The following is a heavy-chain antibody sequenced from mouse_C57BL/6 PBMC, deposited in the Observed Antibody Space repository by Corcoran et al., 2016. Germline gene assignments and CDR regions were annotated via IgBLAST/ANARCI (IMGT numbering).Heavy chain of an antibody. Sequence: QIQLVQSGPELKKPGETVKITCKASGYTFTPYGMSWVKQAPGKGLKWMGWINPYSGVPTYADDFKGRFAFSLETSASTAYLQINNLKNEDTATYFCAREPYAMDYWGQGTSVTVSS. J-gene: IGHJ4*01. CDR2: INPYSGVP. CDR3: AREPYAMDY. CDR1: GYTFTPYG. V-gene: IGHV9-3*01.